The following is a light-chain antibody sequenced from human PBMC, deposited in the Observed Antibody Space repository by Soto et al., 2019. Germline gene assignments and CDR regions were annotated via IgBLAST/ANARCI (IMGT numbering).Light chain of an antibody. CDR1: SSNIGAGYD. CDR3: QSFASSLSAWV. Sequence: QSVLTQPPSVSGAPGQRVTISCAGSSSNIGAGYDVHWYQRLPGTAPKLLIYANINRPSGVPDRFSGSKSGTSASLAITGLQTEDEADYYCQSFASSLSAWVFGGGTKVTVL. CDR2: ANI. V-gene: IGLV1-40*01. J-gene: IGLJ3*02.